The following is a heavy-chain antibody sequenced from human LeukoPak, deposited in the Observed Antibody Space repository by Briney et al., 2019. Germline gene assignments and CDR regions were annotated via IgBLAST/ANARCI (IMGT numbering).Heavy chain of an antibody. CDR3: ARVRVRYFGVPDAFDI. Sequence: QSGGSLRLSCAASESIVSGNYMTWVRQAPGKGLEWLSVIYTGGGTYYADSVKGRFTISRDNSKNTLYLQMNSLRAEDTAVYYCARVRVRYFGVPDAFDIWGQGTMVTVSS. CDR1: ESIVSGNY. CDR2: IYTGGGT. D-gene: IGHD3-10*01. J-gene: IGHJ3*02. V-gene: IGHV3-66*01.